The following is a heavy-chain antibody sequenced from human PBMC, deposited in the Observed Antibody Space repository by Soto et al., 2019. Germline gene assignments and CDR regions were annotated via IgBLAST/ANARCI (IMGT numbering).Heavy chain of an antibody. CDR1: GFTFSSYA. V-gene: IGHV3-30-3*01. D-gene: IGHD2-21*02. Sequence: QVQLVESGGGVVQPGRSLRLSCAASGFTFSSYAMHWVRQAPGKGLEWVAVISYDGSNKYYADSVKGRSTISRDNSKNTLYLQMNSLRAEDTAVYYCARDGRGGDSSDYWGQGTLVTVSS. J-gene: IGHJ4*02. CDR2: ISYDGSNK. CDR3: ARDGRGGDSSDY.